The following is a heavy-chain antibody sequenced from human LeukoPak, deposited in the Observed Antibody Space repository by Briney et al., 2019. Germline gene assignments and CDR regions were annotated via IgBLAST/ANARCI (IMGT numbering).Heavy chain of an antibody. V-gene: IGHV3-23*01. CDR1: GFPFSRYC. CDR2: INGSGGCT. J-gene: IGHJ1*01. Sequence: GSLRLSFGGSGFPFSRYCMGRGRPAPGKGLGWVLAINGSGGCTYYADSVKGRFTISRDNSKNTLYLQMNSLRAEDTAVYYCAKEPLYYDILTGYPEEYFQHWGQGTLVTVSS. CDR3: AKEPLYYDILTGYPEEYFQH. D-gene: IGHD3-9*01.